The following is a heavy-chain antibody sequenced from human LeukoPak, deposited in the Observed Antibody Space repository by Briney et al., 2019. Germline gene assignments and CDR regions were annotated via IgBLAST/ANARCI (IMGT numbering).Heavy chain of an antibody. CDR1: GSTFSNYA. CDR3: AASLPNIVVVPAAKGPFGS. J-gene: IGHJ5*02. V-gene: IGHV3-23*01. CDR2: INGGGGGGT. Sequence: PGGSLRLSCAASGSTFSNYAMSWVRQAPGKGLEWVSGINGGGGGGTFHADSVRGRFTISRDNSKNTLYLQMSSLRAEDTAVYYCAASLPNIVVVPAAKGPFGSWGQGTLVTVSS. D-gene: IGHD2-2*01.